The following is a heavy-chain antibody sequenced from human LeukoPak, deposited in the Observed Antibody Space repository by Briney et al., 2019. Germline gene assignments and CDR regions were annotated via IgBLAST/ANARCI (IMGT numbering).Heavy chain of an antibody. D-gene: IGHD3-22*01. CDR1: GFTFSGYE. V-gene: IGHV3-48*03. J-gene: IGHJ4*02. Sequence: GGSLRLSCTASGFTFSGYEMNWVRQAPGKGPEWLSYISTTGSTIYYADSVKGRFTISRDNAKNSLYLQMNSLRAEDTAVYYCAKVGYYDSSGYPDYWGQGTLVTVSS. CDR3: AKVGYYDSSGYPDY. CDR2: ISTTGSTI.